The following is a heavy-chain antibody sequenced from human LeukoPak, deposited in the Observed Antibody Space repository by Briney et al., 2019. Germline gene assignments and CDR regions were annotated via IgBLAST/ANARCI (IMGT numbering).Heavy chain of an antibody. CDR3: ARRANDAFDL. Sequence: GESLKISCKGSGYSFTSYWIGWVRQMPGKGLEWMGIIYPGDSDNGYSQSFQGQVTISADKSISTAYLQWSSLKASDTAMYYCARRANDAFDLWGQGTMVTVSS. CDR2: IYPGDSDN. CDR1: GYSFTSYW. V-gene: IGHV5-51*01. J-gene: IGHJ3*01.